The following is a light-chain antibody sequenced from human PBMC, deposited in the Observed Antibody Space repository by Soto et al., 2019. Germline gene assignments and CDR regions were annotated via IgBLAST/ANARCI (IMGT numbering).Light chain of an antibody. Sequence: DIQMTQAPSSLSASVGDRVTITCRARQDISTYVAWYQQKPGKVPKLLISAAYTLQSGVPPRFSGSGSGTNFNLTISSLQPQDVATYYCQKYDNARLTFGGGTKVEIK. V-gene: IGKV1-27*01. CDR1: QDISTY. J-gene: IGKJ4*01. CDR3: QKYDNARLT. CDR2: AAY.